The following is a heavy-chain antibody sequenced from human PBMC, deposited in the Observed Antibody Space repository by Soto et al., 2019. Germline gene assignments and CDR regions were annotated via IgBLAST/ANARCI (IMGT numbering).Heavy chain of an antibody. CDR2: IYYSGST. V-gene: IGHV4-59*01. D-gene: IGHD2-2*01. Sequence: SETLSLTCTVSGGSISSYYWSWIRQPPGKGLEWIGYIYYSGSTNYNPSLKSRVTISVDTSKNQFSLKLSSVTAADTAVYYCASYCSSTSCYSGSEALDYWGQGTLVTVSS. CDR1: GGSISSYY. J-gene: IGHJ4*02. CDR3: ASYCSSTSCYSGSEALDY.